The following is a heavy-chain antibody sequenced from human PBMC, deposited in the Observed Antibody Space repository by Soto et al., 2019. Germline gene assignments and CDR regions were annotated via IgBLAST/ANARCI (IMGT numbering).Heavy chain of an antibody. CDR2: VSGGGGST. CDR1: GFTFSNYA. V-gene: IGHV3-23*01. J-gene: IGHJ4*02. CDR3: AKERYSSSWYGGDY. Sequence: EVQLLESGGGLVQPGGSLRLSCVASGFTFSNYAMSWVRQAPGKGLEWVSVVSGGGGSTYYADSVKGRFTISRDNSNNTLYLQMNSLRAEDTAVYFCAKERYSSSWYGGDYWGQGTLVTVSS. D-gene: IGHD6-13*01.